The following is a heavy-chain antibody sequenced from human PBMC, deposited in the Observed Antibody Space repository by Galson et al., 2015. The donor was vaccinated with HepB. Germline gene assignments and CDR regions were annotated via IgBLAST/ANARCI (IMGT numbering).Heavy chain of an antibody. D-gene: IGHD3-22*01. CDR3: AKDPAEPHYYDSSGYYPDN. CDR2: ISYEGSNK. CDR1: GFTFSSYG. V-gene: IGHV3-30*18. Sequence: CAASGFTFSSYGMHWVRQAPGKGLEWVAFISYEGSNKYYADSVKGRFTISRDNSKNTLYLQMNSLRAEDTAVYYCAKDPAEPHYYDSSGYYPDNWGQGTLITVSS. J-gene: IGHJ4*02.